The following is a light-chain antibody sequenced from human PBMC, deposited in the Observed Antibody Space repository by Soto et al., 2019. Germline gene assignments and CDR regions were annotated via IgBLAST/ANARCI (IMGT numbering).Light chain of an antibody. CDR1: QSVSRNS. V-gene: IGKV3-20*01. CDR2: AAS. Sequence: EIVLTQSPGTLSLSPGERATLSCRASQSVSRNSLAWYQHKRGQALRLLIYAASSRATGIPDRFSGSGSVTDFTLTISRLEPEDFAVYYCQQYGSSPVTFGPGTKVEIK. J-gene: IGKJ3*01. CDR3: QQYGSSPVT.